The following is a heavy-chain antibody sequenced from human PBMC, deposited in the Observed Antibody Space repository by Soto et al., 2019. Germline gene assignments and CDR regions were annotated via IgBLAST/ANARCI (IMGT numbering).Heavy chain of an antibody. CDR2: IYHGGST. V-gene: IGHV4-30-2*01. CDR3: ARAVDGYSQFDE. CDR1: GASVTRDGNC. Sequence: QVQLRESGSGLVKPSQTLSLTCSVSGASVTRDGNCWTWIRQPPGKGLEFVASIYHGGSTFYNPSLMSRVTISLAMSKILFSLKLTSVTAADKAVYYCARAVDGYSQFDEWGQGTLVTVSS. J-gene: IGHJ4*02. D-gene: IGHD4-4*01.